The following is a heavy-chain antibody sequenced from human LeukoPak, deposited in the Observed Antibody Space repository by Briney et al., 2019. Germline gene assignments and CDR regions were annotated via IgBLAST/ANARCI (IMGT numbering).Heavy chain of an antibody. V-gene: IGHV4-30-2*01. CDR1: GGSISSGGYS. CDR3: ARGEGDHDAFDI. CDR2: IYHSGST. D-gene: IGHD2-21*02. Sequence: PSETLSLTCTVSGGSISSGGYSWSWIRQPPGKGLEWIGYIYHSGSTYYNPSLKSRVTTSVDRSKNQFSLKLSSVTAADTAVYYCARGEGDHDAFDIWGQGTMVTVSS. J-gene: IGHJ3*02.